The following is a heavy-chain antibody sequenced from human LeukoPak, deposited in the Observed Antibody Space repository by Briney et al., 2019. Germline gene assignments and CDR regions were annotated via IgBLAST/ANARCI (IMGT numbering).Heavy chain of an antibody. Sequence: ASVTVSFKGSGYTFTGYYMHWVRQAPGQGLEWMGWINPNSGGTNYAQKFQGRVTMTRDTSISTAYMELSRLRSDDTAVYYCARARYCSSTSCYAWDYWGQGTLVTVSS. V-gene: IGHV1-2*02. CDR3: ARARYCSSTSCYAWDY. J-gene: IGHJ4*02. CDR2: INPNSGGT. CDR1: GYTFTGYY. D-gene: IGHD2-2*01.